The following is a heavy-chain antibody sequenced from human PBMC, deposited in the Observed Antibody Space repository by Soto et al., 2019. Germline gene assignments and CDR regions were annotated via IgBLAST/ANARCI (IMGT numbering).Heavy chain of an antibody. Sequence: QVQLQESGPGLVKPSETLSLTCTVSGGSISTYYWTWIRQPPGKGLEWIGYIYYRGSTNYNPSLERRATISVHASNNQFTLRLRSVTAADTAVYYCARLGENCSGGSCMAFDPWGQGTLVTVSS. CDR3: ARLGENCSGGSCMAFDP. V-gene: IGHV4-59*08. J-gene: IGHJ5*02. CDR1: GGSISTYY. CDR2: IYYRGST. D-gene: IGHD2-15*01.